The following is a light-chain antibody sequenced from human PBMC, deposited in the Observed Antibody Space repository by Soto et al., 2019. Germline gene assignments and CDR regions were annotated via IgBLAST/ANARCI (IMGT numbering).Light chain of an antibody. J-gene: IGKJ1*01. V-gene: IGKV1-5*03. CDR2: KAS. CDR1: QTISSW. CDR3: QHYNSYSEA. Sequence: DIQMTQSPSTLSGYVGDRVTITCRASQTISSWLAWYQQKPGKAPKLLIYKASTLKSGVPSRFSRSGSGTEFTLTISSLQPDDFATYYCQHYNSYSEAFGQGTKVEIK.